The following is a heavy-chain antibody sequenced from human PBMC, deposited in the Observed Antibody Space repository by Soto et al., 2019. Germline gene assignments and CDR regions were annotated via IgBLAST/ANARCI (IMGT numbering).Heavy chain of an antibody. V-gene: IGHV3-66*04. CDR1: GFAVSNNY. CDR2: IYSAGTT. CDR3: ARHPSQYG. Sequence: EVQLVESGGVLVQPGGSLRLSCAASGFAVSNNYMSWVRQAPGKGLEGVSVIYSAGTTHYADSVRGRFTISRDNSKKILYLEMNNLRPGDTAVYYCARHPSQYGGGQGTLVSVSS. D-gene: IGHD4-17*01. J-gene: IGHJ4*02.